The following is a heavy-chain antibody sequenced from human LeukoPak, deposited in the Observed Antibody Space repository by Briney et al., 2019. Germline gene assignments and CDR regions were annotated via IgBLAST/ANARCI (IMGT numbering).Heavy chain of an antibody. D-gene: IGHD3-10*01. CDR3: ARQSLRGVSYFAF. J-gene: IGHJ4*02. CDR1: GYTFTSFW. V-gene: IGHV5-51*01. CDR2: IYPGDSDT. Sequence: GESLRISCKSSGYTFTSFWIGWVRQMPGKGLEWMGIIYPGDSDTRYSPSFQGQVTISADKSIGTAYLHWSSLKASGTAMYYCARQSLRGVSYFAFWGQGTLVTVSS.